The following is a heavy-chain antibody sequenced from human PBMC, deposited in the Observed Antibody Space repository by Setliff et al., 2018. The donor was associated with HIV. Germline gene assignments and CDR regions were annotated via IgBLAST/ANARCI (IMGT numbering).Heavy chain of an antibody. D-gene: IGHD3-16*01. J-gene: IGHJ5*02. V-gene: IGHV4-39*07. Sequence: PSETLSLTCTVSGGSINSTSYYWGWIRQPPGNGLEWIGSIYHTGSTNYSPSLKSRVTMSIDTSKNQFSLKLNSVTAADTAVYYCARSGGPTFDPWGQGTLVTVSS. CDR3: ARSGGPTFDP. CDR1: GGSINSTSYY. CDR2: IYHTGST.